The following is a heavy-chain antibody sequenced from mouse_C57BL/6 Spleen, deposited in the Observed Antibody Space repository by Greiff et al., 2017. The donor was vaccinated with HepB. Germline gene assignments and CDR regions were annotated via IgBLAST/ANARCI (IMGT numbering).Heavy chain of an antibody. V-gene: IGHV1-80*01. D-gene: IGHD1-1*01. CDR3: ARGGFGSLYYFDY. Sequence: VQLPQSGAELVKPGASVKISCKASGYAFSSYWMNWVKQRPGKGLEWIGQIYPGDGDTNYNGKFKGKATLTADKSSSTAYMQLSSLTSEDSAVYFCARGGFGSLYYFDYWGQGTTLTVSS. CDR2: IYPGDGDT. CDR1: GYAFSSYW. J-gene: IGHJ2*01.